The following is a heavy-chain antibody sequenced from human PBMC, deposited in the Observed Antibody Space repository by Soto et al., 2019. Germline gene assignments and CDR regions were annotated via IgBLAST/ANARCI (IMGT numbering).Heavy chain of an antibody. J-gene: IGHJ5*02. Sequence: SVKVSCKASGFTFTSSAVQWVRQARGQRLEWIAWIVVGSGNTNYAQKFQERVTITRDMSTSTAYMELSSLRSEDTAVYYCAAVYPYYDILTPPQFDPWGQGTLVTVSS. D-gene: IGHD3-9*01. V-gene: IGHV1-58*01. CDR3: AAVYPYYDILTPPQFDP. CDR2: IVVGSGNT. CDR1: GFTFTSSA.